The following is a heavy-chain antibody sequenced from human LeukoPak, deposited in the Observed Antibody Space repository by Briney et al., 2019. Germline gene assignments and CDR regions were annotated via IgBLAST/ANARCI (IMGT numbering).Heavy chain of an antibody. V-gene: IGHV4-31*03. CDR1: GGSISSGGYY. J-gene: IGHJ4*02. Sequence: TSETLSLTCTVSGGSISSGGYYWSWIRQHPGKGLEWIGYIYYSGSTYYNPSLKSRVTISVDTSKNQFSLKLSSVTAADTAVYYCARAIRDGYNYGFDYWGQGTLVTVSS. CDR3: ARAIRDGYNYGFDY. CDR2: IYYSGST. D-gene: IGHD5-24*01.